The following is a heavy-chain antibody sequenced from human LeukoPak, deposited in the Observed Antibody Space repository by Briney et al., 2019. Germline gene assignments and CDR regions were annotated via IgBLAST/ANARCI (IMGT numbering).Heavy chain of an antibody. D-gene: IGHD3-10*01. V-gene: IGHV3-33*01. CDR3: ARAVGPYDY. CDR1: GFTFSTYG. CDR2: IWYDGGTK. J-gene: IGHJ4*02. Sequence: GGSLRLSCAASGFTFSTYGMRWVRQAPGKGLEWVAVIWYDGGTKYYADSVKGRFTISRDNSKDTLFLQMNSLRAEDTAIYYCARAVGPYDYWGQGTPVTVSS.